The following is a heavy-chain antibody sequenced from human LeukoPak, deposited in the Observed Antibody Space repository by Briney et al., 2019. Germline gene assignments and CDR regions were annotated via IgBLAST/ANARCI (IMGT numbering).Heavy chain of an antibody. CDR3: ASFSSGPNYYYYYGMDV. J-gene: IGHJ6*02. D-gene: IGHD3-22*01. V-gene: IGHV3-53*01. Sequence: GGSLRLSCAASGFTVSSNYMSWVRQAPGKGLEWVSVIYSGGSTYYADSVKGRFTNSRDNSKNTLYLQMNSLRAEDTAVYYCASFSSGPNYYYYYGMDVWGQGTTVTVSS. CDR2: IYSGGST. CDR1: GFTVSSNY.